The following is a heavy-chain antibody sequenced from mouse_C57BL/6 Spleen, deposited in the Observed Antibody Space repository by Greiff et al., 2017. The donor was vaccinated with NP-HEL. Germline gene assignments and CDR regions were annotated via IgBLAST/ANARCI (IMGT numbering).Heavy chain of an antibody. CDR1: GYTFTEYT. Sequence: VQGVESGAELVKPGASVKLSCKASGYTFTEYTIHWVKQRSGQGLEWIGWFYPGSGSIRYNEKFKDKATLTADKSSSTVYMELSRLTSEDSAVYFCARGAYYGNYSWFAYWGQGTLVTVSA. CDR3: ARGAYYGNYSWFAY. J-gene: IGHJ3*01. CDR2: FYPGSGSI. D-gene: IGHD2-10*01. V-gene: IGHV1-62-2*01.